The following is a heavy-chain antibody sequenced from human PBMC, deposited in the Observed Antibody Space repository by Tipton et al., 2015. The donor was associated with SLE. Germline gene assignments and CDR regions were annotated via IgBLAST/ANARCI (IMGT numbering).Heavy chain of an antibody. CDR3: ARIREALIIAFYYGMDV. Sequence: GSLRLSCAASGFIFSNYAMSWVRQAPGKGLEWVSAISFSGTNTYYADSVRGRFTISRGNSGNTLTMQMNSLRAEDTAMYYCARIREALIIAFYYGMDVWGQGTTVTVSS. D-gene: IGHD3-22*01. J-gene: IGHJ6*02. CDR2: ISFSGTNT. CDR1: GFIFSNYA. V-gene: IGHV3-23*01.